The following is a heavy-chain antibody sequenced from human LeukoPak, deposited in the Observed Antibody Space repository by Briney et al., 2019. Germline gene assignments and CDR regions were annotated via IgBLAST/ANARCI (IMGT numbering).Heavy chain of an antibody. CDR2: IKSKTDGGTT. Sequence: GGSLRLSCAASGFTFSNAWMSWVRQAPGKGLEWVGRIKSKTDGGTTDYAAPVKGRFPISKDDSKNTLYLQMNSPKTQDTAVYYCTTDRTVHYYGSGSYLVWGQGTLVTVSS. CDR1: GFTFSNAW. CDR3: TTDRTVHYYGSGSYLV. V-gene: IGHV3-15*01. D-gene: IGHD3-10*01. J-gene: IGHJ4*02.